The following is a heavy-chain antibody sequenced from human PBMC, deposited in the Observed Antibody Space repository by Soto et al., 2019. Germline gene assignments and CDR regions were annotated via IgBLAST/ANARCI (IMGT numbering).Heavy chain of an antibody. CDR3: AISQDRGGRTTFIY. CDR1: VFTFDDNA. J-gene: IGHJ4*01. CDR2: INWKSDI. D-gene: IGHD3-16*01. V-gene: IGHV3-9*01. Sequence: PWGALLVSCAFSVFTFDDNAMHWVRQAPEKGLEWVSGINWKSDIGYADSVKGRFTISRDNAENSLYLQMNSLRAEDTALYYCAISQDRGGRTTFIYWGHGTKVTVSS.